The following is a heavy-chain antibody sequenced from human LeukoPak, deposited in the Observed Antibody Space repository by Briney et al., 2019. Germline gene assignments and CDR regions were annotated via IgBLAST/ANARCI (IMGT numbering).Heavy chain of an antibody. V-gene: IGHV3-7*01. Sequence: GGSLRLSCAASGFTFSSDEMNWVRQAPGKGLEWGAKIKQDGSEKYYVDSVKGRFTISRDNAKNSLYLQMNSLRAEDTAVYYCASSHGYDDRADYWGQGTLVTVSS. D-gene: IGHD5-12*01. CDR3: ASSHGYDDRADY. CDR2: IKQDGSEK. CDR1: GFTFSSDE. J-gene: IGHJ4*02.